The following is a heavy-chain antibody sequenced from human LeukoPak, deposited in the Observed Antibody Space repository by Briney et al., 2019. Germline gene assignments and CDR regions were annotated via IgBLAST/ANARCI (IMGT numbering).Heavy chain of an antibody. Sequence: SETLSLTCAVYGGSFSGYYWSWIRQPPGKGLEWIGEINHSGSTNYNPSLKSRVTISVDTSKNQFSLKLSSVTAADTAVYYCARARGTPAATRFDYWGQGTLVTVSS. CDR3: ARARGTPAATRFDY. J-gene: IGHJ4*02. CDR1: GGSFSGYY. V-gene: IGHV4-34*01. CDR2: INHSGST. D-gene: IGHD2-2*01.